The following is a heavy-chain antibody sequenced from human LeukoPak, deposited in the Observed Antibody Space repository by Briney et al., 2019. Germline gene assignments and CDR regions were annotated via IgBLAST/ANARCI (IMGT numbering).Heavy chain of an antibody. CDR1: GGSISNYY. CDR3: ARGRVGAGYYGMDV. V-gene: IGHV4-59*01. CDR2: IYYSGTT. D-gene: IGHD1-26*01. Sequence: SETLSLTCTVSGGSISNYYWSWIRQPPGKGPEWIGYIYYSGTTNYNPSLKSRVTISVDTSKNQFSLKLNSVTTADTAVYYCARGRVGAGYYGMDVWGQGTTVTVSS. J-gene: IGHJ6*02.